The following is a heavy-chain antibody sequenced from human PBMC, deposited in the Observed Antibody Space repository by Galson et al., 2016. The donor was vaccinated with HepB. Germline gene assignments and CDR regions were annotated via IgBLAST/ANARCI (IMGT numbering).Heavy chain of an antibody. CDR1: GLSFSVRG. CDR2: IWNDGRTT. CDR3: ATDGPPTVVVGAALDS. V-gene: IGHV3-33*01. Sequence: SLRLSCATSGLSFSVRGMHWVRQAPGKGLEWVAVIWNDGRTTYYGDSVKGRFIISRDNSRKTLYLQMNSLRVDDTAIYYCATDGPPTVVVGAALDSWGQGTLVTVSS. D-gene: IGHD2-15*01. J-gene: IGHJ5*01.